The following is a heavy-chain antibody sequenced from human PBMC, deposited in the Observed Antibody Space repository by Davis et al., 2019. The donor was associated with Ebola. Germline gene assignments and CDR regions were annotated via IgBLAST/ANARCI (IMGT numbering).Heavy chain of an antibody. Sequence: PGGSLRLSCAASGFTFSSYSMNWVRQAPGKGLEWVSSISSSSSYIYYADSVKGRFTISRDNAKNSLYLQMNSLRADDTAVYYCTRETRQDWYFDLWGRGTLVTVSS. J-gene: IGHJ2*01. D-gene: IGHD1-14*01. CDR2: ISSSSSYI. CDR1: GFTFSSYS. CDR3: TRETRQDWYFDL. V-gene: IGHV3-21*01.